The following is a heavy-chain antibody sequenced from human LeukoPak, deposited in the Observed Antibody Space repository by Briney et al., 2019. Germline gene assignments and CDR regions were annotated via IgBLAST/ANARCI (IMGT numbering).Heavy chain of an antibody. D-gene: IGHD3-22*01. CDR2: INPSGGST. CDR3: ARGGRSSGYYWRFDY. V-gene: IGHV1-46*01. CDR1: SYY. J-gene: IGHJ4*02. Sequence: SYYMHWVRQAPGQGLEWMGIINPSGGSTSYAQKFQGRVTMTRDTSTSTVYMELSSLRSEDTAVYYCARGGRSSGYYWRFDYWGQGTLVTVSS.